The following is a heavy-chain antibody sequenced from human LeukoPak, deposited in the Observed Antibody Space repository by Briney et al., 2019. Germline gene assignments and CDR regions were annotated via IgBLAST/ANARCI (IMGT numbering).Heavy chain of an antibody. V-gene: IGHV6-1*01. CDR1: GDSVSSNSAA. CDR2: TYYRSKWYN. Sequence: SQTLSLTCAISGDSVSSNSAAWNWIRQSPSRGLEWLGRTYYRSKWYNGYAVSVKSRITINPGTSKNHFSLQLNSVTPEDTAVYYCARGRPLVGATQNAFDIWGQGTMVTVSS. J-gene: IGHJ3*02. D-gene: IGHD1-26*01. CDR3: ARGRPLVGATQNAFDI.